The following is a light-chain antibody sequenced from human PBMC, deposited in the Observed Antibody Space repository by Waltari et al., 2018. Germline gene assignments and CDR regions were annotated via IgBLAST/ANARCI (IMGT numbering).Light chain of an antibody. V-gene: IGKV4-1*01. CDR1: QGLLYTSNNKNY. CDR2: WAS. J-gene: IGKJ1*01. Sequence: DVVMTQSPDSLAVSLGERATINCKSSQGLLYTSNNKNYLAWYKQKPGQPPKILIYWASIRESVVPDRFSGSGSGTDFTLTISGLQAEDVASYFCLQYLHTPRTFGQGTKVEIK. CDR3: LQYLHTPRT.